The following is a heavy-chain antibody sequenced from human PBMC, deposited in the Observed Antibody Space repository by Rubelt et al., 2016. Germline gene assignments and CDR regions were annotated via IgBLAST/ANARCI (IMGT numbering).Heavy chain of an antibody. CDR1: GGSIGSSSYY. CDR3: ASLKQLYYFDY. V-gene: IGHV4-31*03. J-gene: IGHJ4*02. D-gene: IGHD5-18*01. Sequence: QVQLQESGPGLVKPSETLSLTCTVSGGSIGSSSYYWGWIRQPPGKGLEWIGYIYYSGSTYYNPSLKSRITISVDTYKNQFSLKLSSVTAADTAVYYCASLKQLYYFDYWGQGTLVTVSS. CDR2: IYYSGST.